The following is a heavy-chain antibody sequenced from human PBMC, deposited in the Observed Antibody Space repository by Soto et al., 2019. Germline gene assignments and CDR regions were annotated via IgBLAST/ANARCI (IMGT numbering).Heavy chain of an antibody. Sequence: GGSLRLSCAASGFTFSSYWMSWVRQAPGKGLEWVANIKQDGSEKYYVDSVKGRFTISRDNAKNSLYLQMNSLRAEDTAVYYCARAAVLRYFDWLLYPYYYYYMDVWGKGTTVTVSS. J-gene: IGHJ6*03. V-gene: IGHV3-7*01. CDR3: ARAAVLRYFDWLLYPYYYYYMDV. D-gene: IGHD3-9*01. CDR1: GFTFSSYW. CDR2: IKQDGSEK.